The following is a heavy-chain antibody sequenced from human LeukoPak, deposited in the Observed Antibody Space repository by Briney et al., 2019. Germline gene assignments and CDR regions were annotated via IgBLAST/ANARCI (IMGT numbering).Heavy chain of an antibody. CDR3: ARDRLYSSSPRPYYYYGMDV. Sequence: SGGSLRLSCAASGFTFSSYAMHWVRQAPGKGLEWVAVISYDGSNKYYADSVKGRFTISRDNSKNTLYLQMNSLRAEDTAVYYCARDRLYSSSPRPYYYYGMDVWGQGTTVTVSS. J-gene: IGHJ6*02. D-gene: IGHD6-13*01. CDR2: ISYDGSNK. CDR1: GFTFSSYA. V-gene: IGHV3-30*04.